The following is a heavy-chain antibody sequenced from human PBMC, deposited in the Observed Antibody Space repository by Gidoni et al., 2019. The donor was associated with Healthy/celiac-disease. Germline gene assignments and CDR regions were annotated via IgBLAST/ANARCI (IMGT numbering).Heavy chain of an antibody. D-gene: IGHD6-13*01. J-gene: IGHJ4*02. CDR1: GFTFSSYW. CDR3: ARVSAAAEYYFDY. V-gene: IGHV3-7*01. Sequence: EVQLVESGGGLVQPGGSLRLSCAASGFTFSSYWMSWVRQAPGKGLEAVANIKQDGSEKYYVDSVKGRFTISRDNAKNALYLQMNSLRAEDTAVYYCARVSAAAEYYFDYWGQGTLVTVSS. CDR2: IKQDGSEK.